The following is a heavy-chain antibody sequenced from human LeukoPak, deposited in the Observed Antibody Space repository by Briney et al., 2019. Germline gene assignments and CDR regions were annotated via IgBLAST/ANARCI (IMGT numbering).Heavy chain of an antibody. CDR3: ARDFTGYSSGPPYFDY. V-gene: IGHV3-21*01. Sequence: PGGSLRLSCAASGFTFSSYSMNWVRQAPGKGLEWVSSISSSSSYIYYADSVKGRFTISRDNAKNSLYLQMNSLRAEDTAVYYCARDFTGYSSGPPYFDYWGQGTLVTVSS. CDR2: ISSSSSYI. J-gene: IGHJ4*02. CDR1: GFTFSSYS. D-gene: IGHD6-19*01.